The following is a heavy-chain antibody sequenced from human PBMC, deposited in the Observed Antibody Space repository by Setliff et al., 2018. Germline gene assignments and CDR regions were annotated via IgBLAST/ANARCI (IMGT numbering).Heavy chain of an antibody. V-gene: IGHV4-4*08. J-gene: IGHJ4*02. D-gene: IGHD3-10*01. CDR3: ARSLGSGSYYNSCPFYSDY. CDR2: IQKRGSTTT. Sequence: PSETLSLTCIVSGDSISGYFWSWIRQAPGKGLEWIGYIQKRGSTTTKYNPSLGSRISMXXXTSXXXXXXXXXXXXXXXPAVYYCARSLGSGSYYNSCPFYSDYWGQGTLVTVSS. CDR1: GDSISGYF.